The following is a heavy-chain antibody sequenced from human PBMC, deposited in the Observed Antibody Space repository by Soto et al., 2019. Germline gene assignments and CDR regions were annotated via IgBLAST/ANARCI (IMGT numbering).Heavy chain of an antibody. CDR3: ARLKSSSWYKSLDY. V-gene: IGHV4-31*03. CDR2: IYYSGST. Sequence: PSETLSLTCTVSGGSISSGGYYWSWIRQHPGKGLEWIGYIYYSGSTYYSPSLKSRVTISVDTSKNQFSLKLSSVTAADTAVYYCARLKSSSWYKSLDYWGQGTLVTVSS. J-gene: IGHJ4*02. D-gene: IGHD6-13*01. CDR1: GGSISSGGYY.